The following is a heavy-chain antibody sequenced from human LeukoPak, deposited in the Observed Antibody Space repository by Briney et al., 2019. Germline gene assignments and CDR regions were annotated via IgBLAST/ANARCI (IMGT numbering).Heavy chain of an antibody. V-gene: IGHV3-21*01. Sequence: GGSLRLSCAASGFTFSSYSMNWVGQAPGKGREWVSSISSSSSYIYYADSVKGRFTISRDNAKNSLYLQMNSLRAEDTAVCYCARVSHDSSGYWYWGQGTLVTVSS. CDR3: ARVSHDSSGYWY. CDR1: GFTFSSYS. CDR2: ISSSSSYI. D-gene: IGHD3-22*01. J-gene: IGHJ4*02.